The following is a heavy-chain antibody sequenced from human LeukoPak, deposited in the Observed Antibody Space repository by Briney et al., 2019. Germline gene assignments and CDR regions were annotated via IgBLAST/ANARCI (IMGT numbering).Heavy chain of an antibody. CDR2: ISSSGSTI. J-gene: IGHJ3*02. V-gene: IGHV3-11*01. CDR1: GSTFSDYY. D-gene: IGHD4-17*01. Sequence: PGVSLRLSCAASGSTFSDYYMSWIRQAPGKGLEWVSYISSSGSTIYYADSVKGRFTISRDNAKNSLYLQINSLRAEDTAVYYCARHNDYDSELDAFDIWGKGAMVTVSS. CDR3: ARHNDYDSELDAFDI.